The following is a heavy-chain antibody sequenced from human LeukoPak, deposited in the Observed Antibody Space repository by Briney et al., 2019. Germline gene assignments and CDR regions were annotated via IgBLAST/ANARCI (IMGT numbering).Heavy chain of an antibody. V-gene: IGHV4-4*07. CDR3: ARHDSSGYYRPLDY. Sequence: RPSETLSLTCAVSGGSVSNYYWSWIRQPAGEGLEWIGRIYTTGTTNYNPSLKSRVTMSVDTSKNQFSLELTSVTAADTAVYYCARHDSSGYYRPLDYWGQGTLVTVSS. J-gene: IGHJ4*02. D-gene: IGHD3-22*01. CDR1: GGSVSNYY. CDR2: IYTTGTT.